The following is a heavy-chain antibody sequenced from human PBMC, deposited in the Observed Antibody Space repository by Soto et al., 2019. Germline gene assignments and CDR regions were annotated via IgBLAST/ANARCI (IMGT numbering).Heavy chain of an antibody. J-gene: IGHJ6*02. CDR2: INAGNGNT. Sequence: ASVKVSCKASGYTFTSYAMHWVRQAPGQRLEWMGWINAGNGNTKYSQKFQGRVTITRDTSASTAYMELSSLRSEDTAVYYCASSGRNVTIFGVVRHYYYYGMDVWGQGTTVTVSS. D-gene: IGHD3-3*01. V-gene: IGHV1-3*01. CDR1: GYTFTSYA. CDR3: ASSGRNVTIFGVVRHYYYYGMDV.